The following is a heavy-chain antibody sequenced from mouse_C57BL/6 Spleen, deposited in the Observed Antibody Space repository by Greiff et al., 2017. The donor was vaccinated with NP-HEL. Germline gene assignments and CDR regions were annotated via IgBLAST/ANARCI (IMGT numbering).Heavy chain of an antibody. J-gene: IGHJ3*01. CDR3: ARGGYDYDWFAY. V-gene: IGHV1-82*01. Sequence: VKLVESGPELVKPGASVKISCKASGYAFSSSWMNWVKQRPGKGLEWIGRIYPGDGDTNYNGKFKGKATLTADKSSSTAYMQLSSLTSEDSAVYFCARGGYDYDWFAYWGQGTLVTVSA. D-gene: IGHD2-4*01. CDR1: GYAFSSSW. CDR2: IYPGDGDT.